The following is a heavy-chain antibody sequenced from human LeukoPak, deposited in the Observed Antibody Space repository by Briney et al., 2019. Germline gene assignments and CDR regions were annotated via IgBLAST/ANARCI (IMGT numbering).Heavy chain of an antibody. CDR3: ARTSMTGYYYYYYMDV. J-gene: IGHJ6*03. V-gene: IGHV4-59*01. CDR1: GGSFSDYS. CDR2: IYYSGST. Sequence: SETLSLTCTVSGGSFSDYSWSWIRQPPGKGLEWIGYIYYSGSTDYNPSLKSRVTISIDTSKNQFSLKLSSVTAADTAVYYCARTSMTGYYYYYYMDVWGKGTTVTVSS.